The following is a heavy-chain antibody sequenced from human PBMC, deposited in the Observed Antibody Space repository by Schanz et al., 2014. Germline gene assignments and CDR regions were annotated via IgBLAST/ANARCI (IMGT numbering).Heavy chain of an antibody. J-gene: IGHJ4*02. V-gene: IGHV3-30-3*02. CDR2: LSSDESRK. CDR1: GFTFDPYA. CDR3: AKDGRLPYYGTGSDFDY. D-gene: IGHD3-22*01. Sequence: QVQLVESGGGVVQPGGSLRLSCAASGFTFDPYAMHWLRQSPGKGLEWVAGLSSDESRKFYADSEKGRFTISRDNSKNTLYLEMNSLRAEDTAVYYCAKDGRLPYYGTGSDFDYWGQGTLVIVSS.